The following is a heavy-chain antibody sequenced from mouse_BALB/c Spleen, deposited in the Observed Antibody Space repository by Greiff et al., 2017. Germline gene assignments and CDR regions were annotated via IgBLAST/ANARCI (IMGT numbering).Heavy chain of an antibody. CDR3: ARRGAYYGNWFAY. J-gene: IGHJ3*01. D-gene: IGHD2-10*01. Sequence: EVKVIESGGGLVQPGGSLKLSCAASGFDFSRYWMSWVRQAPGKGLEWIGEINPDSSTINYTPSLKDKFIISRDNAKNTLYLQMSKVRSEDTALYYCARRGAYYGNWFAYWGQGTLVTVSA. CDR1: GFDFSRYW. V-gene: IGHV4-1*02. CDR2: INPDSSTI.